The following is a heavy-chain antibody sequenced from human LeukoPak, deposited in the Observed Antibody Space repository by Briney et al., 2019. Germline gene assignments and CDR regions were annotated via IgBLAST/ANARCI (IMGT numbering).Heavy chain of an antibody. Sequence: ASVKVSCKASGYTFTGYYMHWVRQAPGQGLEWMGWINPNSGGTNYAQKFQGRVTITRNTSISTAYMELSSLRSEDTAVYYCARQGYDFWSGAYYMDVWGKGTTVTVSS. V-gene: IGHV1-2*02. CDR3: ARQGYDFWSGAYYMDV. CDR2: INPNSGGT. D-gene: IGHD3-3*01. J-gene: IGHJ6*03. CDR1: GYTFTGYY.